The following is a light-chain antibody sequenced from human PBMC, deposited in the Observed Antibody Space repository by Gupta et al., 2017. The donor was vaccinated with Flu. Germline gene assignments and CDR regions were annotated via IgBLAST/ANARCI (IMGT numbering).Light chain of an antibody. V-gene: IGKV3-11*01. J-gene: IGKJ2*01. CDR3: QQRSGWPMYT. Sequence: PGDRAILSCRASQSVNIYLAWYQQKPGQPPRLLMFDASKRAAGIPDRFSGSGSGTDFTLTISTLEPEDFAVYYCQQRSGWPMYTFGQGT. CDR2: DAS. CDR1: QSVNIY.